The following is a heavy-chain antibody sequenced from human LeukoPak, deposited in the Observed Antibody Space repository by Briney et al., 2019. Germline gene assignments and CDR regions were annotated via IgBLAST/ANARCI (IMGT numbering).Heavy chain of an antibody. J-gene: IGHJ4*02. CDR3: AKEHDFWSGVHGY. CDR1: GFTFSSYA. V-gene: IGHV3-30*02. CDR2: IRFDGNNK. D-gene: IGHD3-3*01. Sequence: GGSLRLSCAASGFTFSSYAMHWVRQAPGKGLEWVAFIRFDGNNKYYADSVKGRFTISRDNSKNTLYLQMNSLRAEDTAVYYCAKEHDFWSGVHGYWGQGTLVTVSS.